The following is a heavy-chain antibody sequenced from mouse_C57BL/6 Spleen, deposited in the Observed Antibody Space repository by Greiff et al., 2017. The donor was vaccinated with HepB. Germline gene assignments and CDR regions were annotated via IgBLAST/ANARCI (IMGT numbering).Heavy chain of an antibody. CDR1: GYTFTEYT. D-gene: IGHD1-1*01. Sequence: VQRVESGAELVKPGASVKLSCKASGYTFTEYTIHWVKQRSGQGLEWIGWFYPGSGSIKYNEKFKDKATLTADKSSSTVYMELSRLTSEDSAVYFCARHVEATVVASYYFDYWGQGTTLTVSS. V-gene: IGHV1-62-2*01. CDR2: FYPGSGSI. J-gene: IGHJ2*01. CDR3: ARHVEATVVASYYFDY.